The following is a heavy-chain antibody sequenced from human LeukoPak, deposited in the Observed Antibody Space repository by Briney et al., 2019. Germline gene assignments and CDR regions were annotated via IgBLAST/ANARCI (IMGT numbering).Heavy chain of an antibody. D-gene: IGHD6-19*01. J-gene: IGHJ4*02. V-gene: IGHV1-3*01. Sequence: ASVKVSCKASGYTFTSYAMHWVRQAPGQRLEWMGWINAGNGNTKYSQKFQGRVTITRDTSASTAYMELSSLRSEDTAVYYCAREHRHKDSSGRELPDYWGQGTLVTVSS. CDR2: INAGNGNT. CDR3: AREHRHKDSSGRELPDY. CDR1: GYTFTSYA.